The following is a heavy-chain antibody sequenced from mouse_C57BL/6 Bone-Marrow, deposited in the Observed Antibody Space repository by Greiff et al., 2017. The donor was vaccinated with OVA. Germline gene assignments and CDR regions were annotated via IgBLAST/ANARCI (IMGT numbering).Heavy chain of an antibody. CDR2: IYPRSGNT. V-gene: IGHV1-81*01. J-gene: IGHJ3*01. CDR3: AREGPYYYGSGFAY. D-gene: IGHD1-1*01. CDR1: GYTFTSYG. Sequence: VKLMESGAELARPGASVKLSCKASGYTFTSYGISWVKQRTGQGLEWIGEIYPRSGNTYYNEKFKGKATLTADKSSSTAYMELRSLTSEDSAVYFCAREGPYYYGSGFAYWGQGTLVTVSA.